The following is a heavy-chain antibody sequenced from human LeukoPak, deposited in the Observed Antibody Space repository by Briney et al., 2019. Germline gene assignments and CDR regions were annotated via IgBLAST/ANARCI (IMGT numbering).Heavy chain of an antibody. CDR2: INPTSGNR. Sequence: ASVKVSCKASGYNFASYDINWVRQAAGQGLEWMGWINPTSGNRGYAQKFQGSVTMTRDHSISTAYMELSGLRSEDTAVYYCARALGLYDSSGLYIYYFDYWGQGALVTVST. V-gene: IGHV1-8*01. CDR1: GYNFASYD. CDR3: ARALGLYDSSGLYIYYFDY. J-gene: IGHJ4*02. D-gene: IGHD3-22*01.